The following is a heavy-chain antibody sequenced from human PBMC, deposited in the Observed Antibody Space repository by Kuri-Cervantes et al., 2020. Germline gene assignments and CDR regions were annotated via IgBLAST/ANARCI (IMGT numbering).Heavy chain of an antibody. Sequence: SETLSLTCTVSGGSISSSSSYWGWIRQPPGKGLEWIGYIYSDATTKYNPSLKSRVTISVDTSKNQFSLKVKSVTAADTAVYYCTRAGGGCSGGGCYSGIDYWGQGTLVTVSS. CDR3: TRAGGGCSGGGCYSGIDY. V-gene: IGHV4-61*05. CDR2: IYSDATT. J-gene: IGHJ4*02. D-gene: IGHD2-15*01. CDR1: GGSISSSSSY.